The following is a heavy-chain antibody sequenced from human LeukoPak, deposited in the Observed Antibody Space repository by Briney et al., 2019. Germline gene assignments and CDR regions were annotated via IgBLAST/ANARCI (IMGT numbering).Heavy chain of an antibody. CDR1: GFTFSSYA. CDR2: ISYDGGNK. CDR3: ARDGLYPLHHYFDY. Sequence: GRSLRLSCAASGFTFSSYAMHWVRQAPSKGLGWVAVISYDGGNKYYADSVKGRFTISRDNSKNTLYLQMNSLRAEDTAVYYCARDGLYPLHHYFDYWGQGTLVTVSS. J-gene: IGHJ4*02. V-gene: IGHV3-30-3*01.